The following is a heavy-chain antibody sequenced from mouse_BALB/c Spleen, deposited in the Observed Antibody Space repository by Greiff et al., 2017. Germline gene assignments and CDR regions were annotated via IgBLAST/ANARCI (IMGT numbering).Heavy chain of an antibody. Sequence: VQLQQSGPELVKPGASVKISCKASGYAFSSSWMNWVKQRPGQGLEWIGRIYPGDGDTNYNGKFKGKATLTADKSSSTAYMQLSSLTSVDSAVYFCARSVLGRYFDYWGQGTTLTVSS. V-gene: IGHV1-82*01. J-gene: IGHJ2*01. D-gene: IGHD4-1*01. CDR3: ARSVLGRYFDY. CDR2: IYPGDGDT. CDR1: GYAFSSSW.